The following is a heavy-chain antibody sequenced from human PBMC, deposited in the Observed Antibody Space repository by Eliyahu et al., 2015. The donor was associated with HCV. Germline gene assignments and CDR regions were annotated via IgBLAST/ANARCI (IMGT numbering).Heavy chain of an antibody. CDR2: ITSNGDRT. V-gene: IGHV3-64D*09. CDR1: GFXFTNYA. D-gene: IGHD4-17*01. CDR3: VKDLTTVTPWTFDI. J-gene: IGHJ3*02. Sequence: EVQLVESGGGSVQPGGSLRLSCSASGFXFTNYAMHWVRQAPGKGLEYVSAITSNGDRTYDADSVKGRFIISRDNSKNTLYLQMSSLRAEDTAVYYCVKDLTTVTPWTFDIWGQGTMVTVSS.